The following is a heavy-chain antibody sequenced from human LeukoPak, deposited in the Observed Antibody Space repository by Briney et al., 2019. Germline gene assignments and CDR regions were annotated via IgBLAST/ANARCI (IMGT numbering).Heavy chain of an antibody. V-gene: IGHV3-30*02. Sequence: GGSLRLSCAASGFTFSSYGMHWVRQAPGKGLEWVAFIRYDGSNKYYADSVKGRFTISRDNSKNTLYLQMNSLRAEDTAVYYCAKTYYYDSSGLSPYFQHWGQGTLVTVSP. J-gene: IGHJ1*01. D-gene: IGHD3-22*01. CDR3: AKTYYYDSSGLSPYFQH. CDR1: GFTFSSYG. CDR2: IRYDGSNK.